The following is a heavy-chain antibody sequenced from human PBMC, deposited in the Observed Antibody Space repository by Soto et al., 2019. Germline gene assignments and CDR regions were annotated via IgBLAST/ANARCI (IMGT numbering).Heavy chain of an antibody. J-gene: IGHJ4*02. Sequence: PSETLSLTCAVYGGSFSGYYWSWIRQPPGKGLEWIGEINHSGSTNYNPSLKSRVTISVDTSKNQFSLKLSSVTAADTAVYYCARATSKTPAIVVVVAATASFFDYWGQGTLVNVSS. CDR2: INHSGST. V-gene: IGHV4-34*01. CDR3: ARATSKTPAIVVVVAATASFFDY. CDR1: GGSFSGYY. D-gene: IGHD2-15*01.